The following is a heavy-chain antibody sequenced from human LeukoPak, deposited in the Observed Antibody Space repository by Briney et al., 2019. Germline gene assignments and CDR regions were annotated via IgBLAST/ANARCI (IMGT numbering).Heavy chain of an antibody. D-gene: IGHD3-9*01. J-gene: IGHJ2*01. V-gene: IGHV4-59*08. CDR1: GGSISSYY. Sequence: PSETLSLTCTVSGGSISSYYWSWIRQPPGKGLEWIGYIYYSGSTNYNPSLKSRVTISVDTSKNQFSLKLSSVTAADTAVYYCARHSVLRYFDWPSRGYFDLWGRGTLVTVSS. CDR3: ARHSVLRYFDWPSRGYFDL. CDR2: IYYSGST.